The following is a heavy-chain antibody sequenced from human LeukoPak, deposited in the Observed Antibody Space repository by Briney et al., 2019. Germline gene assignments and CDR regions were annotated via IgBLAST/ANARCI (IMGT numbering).Heavy chain of an antibody. V-gene: IGHV3-30*18. CDR2: ISYDGSNK. CDR3: AKAMGYYYGSGIDYYYGMDV. Sequence: GRSLRLSCAASGFTFSSYGMHWVRQAPGKGLEWVAVISYDGSNKYYADSVKGRFTISRDNSKNTLYLQMNSLRAEDTAVYYCAKAMGYYYGSGIDYYYGMDVWGQGTTVTVSS. CDR1: GFTFSSYG. J-gene: IGHJ6*02. D-gene: IGHD3-10*01.